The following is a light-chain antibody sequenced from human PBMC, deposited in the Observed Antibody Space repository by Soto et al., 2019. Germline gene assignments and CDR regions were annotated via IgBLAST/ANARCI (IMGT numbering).Light chain of an antibody. CDR3: HQFGSSPPAFT. Sequence: ESMLTQSPGTLSLSPGERATLSCRASQSVSTRSFAWYQQKPGQAPRRLISGASITATGIPDRFSGSGSGTDFTLTISRLEPEDFAVYYCHQFGSSPPAFTCGQGTKLEI. J-gene: IGKJ2*01. CDR2: GAS. CDR1: QSVSTRS. V-gene: IGKV3-20*01.